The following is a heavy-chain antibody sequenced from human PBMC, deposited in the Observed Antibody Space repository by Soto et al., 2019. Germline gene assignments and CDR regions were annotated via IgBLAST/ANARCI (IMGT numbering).Heavy chain of an antibody. Sequence: EVQLLESGGGLVQPGGSLRLSCAASGFTFSSYAMSWVRQAPGKGLEWVSAISGSGGNTYYADSVKGRFTISRDDSKNTLFLQMNSLRAEDTAFYYCAKDSGSYYYDSSGYYWGNYFFDYWGQGTLVTVSS. CDR3: AKDSGSYYYDSSGYYWGNYFFDY. D-gene: IGHD3-22*01. V-gene: IGHV3-23*01. CDR1: GFTFSSYA. J-gene: IGHJ4*02. CDR2: ISGSGGNT.